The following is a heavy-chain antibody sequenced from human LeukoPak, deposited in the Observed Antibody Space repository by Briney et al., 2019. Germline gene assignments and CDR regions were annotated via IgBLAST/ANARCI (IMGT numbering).Heavy chain of an antibody. Sequence: SETLSLTCTVSGGSISSYYWSWIRQPAGKGLEWIGRIHRSGSTNYNPSLKSRVTMSVDTSKNQFSLKLSSVPAADTAVYYCARDRESVRYYYYFMDVWGKGTTFPVSS. CDR3: ARDRESVRYYYYFMDV. CDR1: GGSISSYY. V-gene: IGHV4-4*07. J-gene: IGHJ6*03. CDR2: IHRSGST. D-gene: IGHD3-10*01.